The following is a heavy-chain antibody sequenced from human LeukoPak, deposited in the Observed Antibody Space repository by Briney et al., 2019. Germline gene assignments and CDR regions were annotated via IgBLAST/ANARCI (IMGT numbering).Heavy chain of an antibody. D-gene: IGHD3-10*01. V-gene: IGHV3-30*02. CDR2: IRNDESNK. CDR1: GFTFSSYG. Sequence: GGSLRLPCAASGFTFSSYGMHWVRQAPGKGLEWVAFIRNDESNKYYADSVKGRFTISRDDSKNTLYLQMNSLRAEDTAVYYCAKAPGSGNEVYYYYYMDVWGKGTTVTVSS. J-gene: IGHJ6*03. CDR3: AKAPGSGNEVYYYYYMDV.